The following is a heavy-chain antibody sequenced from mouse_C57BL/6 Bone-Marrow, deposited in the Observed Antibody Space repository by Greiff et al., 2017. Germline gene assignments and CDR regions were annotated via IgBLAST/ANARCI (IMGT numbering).Heavy chain of an antibody. Sequence: QVQLQQSGAELVKPGASVKLSCKASGYTFTEYTIHWVKQRSGQGLEWIGWFYPGSGSIKYNEKFKDKATLTADKSSSTVYMELSRLTSEDSAVYFCVRHEEGDLQSEGRAWFAYWGQGTLVTVSA. CDR1: GYTFTEYT. CDR3: VRHEEGDLQSEGRAWFAY. J-gene: IGHJ3*01. V-gene: IGHV1-62-2*01. CDR2: FYPGSGSI. D-gene: IGHD2-1*01.